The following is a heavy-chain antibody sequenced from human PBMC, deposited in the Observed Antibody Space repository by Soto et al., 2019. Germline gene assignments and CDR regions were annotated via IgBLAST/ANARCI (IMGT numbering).Heavy chain of an antibody. D-gene: IGHD5-18*01. CDR1: GFTFSGSA. J-gene: IGHJ4*02. CDR2: IRSKANSYAT. CDR3: TTQDTAMVRY. Sequence: EVQLVESGGGLVQPGGSLKLSCAASGFTFSGSAMHWVRQASGKGLEWVGRIRSKANSYATAYAASVKGRFTISRDDSKNTAYLQMNSLKTEDTAVYYCTTQDTAMVRYWGQGPLVTVSS. V-gene: IGHV3-73*02.